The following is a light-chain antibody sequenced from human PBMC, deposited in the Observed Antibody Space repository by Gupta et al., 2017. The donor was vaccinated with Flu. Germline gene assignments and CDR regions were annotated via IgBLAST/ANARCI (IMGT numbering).Light chain of an antibody. CDR1: SSNIGAGYY. J-gene: IGLJ3*02. V-gene: IGLV1-40*01. Sequence: VTISCTGSSSNIGAGYYVHWYQQFPGTAPKVLIYDNNNRPSGVPDRFSGPISGTSASLAITGLQPEDEADYYCQSYDSSLSGSVFGGGTKLTVL. CDR2: DNN. CDR3: QSYDSSLSGSV.